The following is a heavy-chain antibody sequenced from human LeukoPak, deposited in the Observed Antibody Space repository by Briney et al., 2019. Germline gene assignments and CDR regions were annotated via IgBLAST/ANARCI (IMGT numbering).Heavy chain of an antibody. V-gene: IGHV4-59*08. D-gene: IGHD6-13*01. J-gene: IGHJ6*02. Sequence: SETLSLTCTASGGSISSYYWSWIRQPPGKGLEWIGYIYYSGSTNYNPSLKSRVTISVDTSKNQFSLKLSSVTAADTAVYYCARGRVGTSSSWYRPYYYGMDVWGQGTTVTVSS. CDR3: ARGRVGTSSSWYRPYYYGMDV. CDR2: IYYSGST. CDR1: GGSISSYY.